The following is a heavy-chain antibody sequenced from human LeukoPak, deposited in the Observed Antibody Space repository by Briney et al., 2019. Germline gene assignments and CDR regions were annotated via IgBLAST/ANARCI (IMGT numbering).Heavy chain of an antibody. J-gene: IGHJ4*02. D-gene: IGHD3-22*01. Sequence: SSETLSHTCTVSGGSISSYYWSWIRQPPGKGLGCIGYIYYSGITHYNPSPKSRVTVSVDTSKNQFSLKLSSVTAADTAVYYCARDISAYESSGYYYLDYWGQGTLVTVSS. V-gene: IGHV4-59*01. CDR1: GGSISSYY. CDR3: ARDISAYESSGYYYLDY. CDR2: IYYSGIT.